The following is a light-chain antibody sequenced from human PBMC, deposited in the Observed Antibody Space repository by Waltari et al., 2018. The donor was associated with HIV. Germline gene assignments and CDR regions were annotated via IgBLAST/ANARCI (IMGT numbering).Light chain of an antibody. J-gene: IGLJ3*02. CDR3: GTWDSSLSAGV. CDR2: DNN. Sequence: QSVLTQPPSVSAAPGQKVTISCYGSSSNIGTNSVSWYQQQPGTAPKLLIYDNNKRPSGIPDRFSGSKSGTSATLGITGLQTGDEADYYCGTWDSSLSAGVFGGGTKLTVL. V-gene: IGLV1-51*01. CDR1: SSNIGTNS.